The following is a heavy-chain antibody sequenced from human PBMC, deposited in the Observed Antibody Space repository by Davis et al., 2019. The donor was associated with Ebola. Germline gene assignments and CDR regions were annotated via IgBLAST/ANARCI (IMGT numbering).Heavy chain of an antibody. Sequence: SETLSPTFTASGDYISTRNWWSWVRQPPGKGLEWIGEINHSGNTHYNPPLTSRVTISVDTSKHQFSLKLSSVTAADTAVYYCARGPGGYDFFRYGGQGTLVTVPS. V-gene: IGHV4-4*02. CDR3: ARGPGGYDFFRY. J-gene: IGHJ4*02. CDR1: GDYISTRNW. D-gene: IGHD5-12*01. CDR2: INHSGNT.